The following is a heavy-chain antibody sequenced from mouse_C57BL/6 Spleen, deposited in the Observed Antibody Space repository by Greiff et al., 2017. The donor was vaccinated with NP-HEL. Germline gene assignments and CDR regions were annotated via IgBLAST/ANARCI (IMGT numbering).Heavy chain of an antibody. CDR1: GYAFSSSW. Sequence: QVQLQQSGPELVKPGASVKISCKASGYAFSSSWMNWVKQRPGKGLEWIGGIYPGDGDTNYNGKFKGKATLTADKSSSTAYMQLSSLTSEDSAVYFCARTDYYGSSFDYWGQGTTLTVSS. J-gene: IGHJ2*01. D-gene: IGHD1-1*01. CDR2: IYPGDGDT. V-gene: IGHV1-82*01. CDR3: ARTDYYGSSFDY.